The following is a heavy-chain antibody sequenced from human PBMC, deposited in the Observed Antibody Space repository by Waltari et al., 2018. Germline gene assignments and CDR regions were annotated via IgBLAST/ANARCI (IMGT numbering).Heavy chain of an antibody. CDR2: VDPEYAET. V-gene: IGHV1-24*01. J-gene: IGHJ3*02. CDR3: ATVLVGAQPVYDAFDI. CDR1: GYSLTELS. Sequence: QVQLVQSGAEVKKPGASVKVSCKVSGYSLTELSMHWVRQAPGKGLEWMGCVDPEYAETIYAQKSQGRVTMTEDTSTDTAYMERSSLRSEDTAVYYCATVLVGAQPVYDAFDIWGQGTMVTVSS. D-gene: IGHD1-26*01.